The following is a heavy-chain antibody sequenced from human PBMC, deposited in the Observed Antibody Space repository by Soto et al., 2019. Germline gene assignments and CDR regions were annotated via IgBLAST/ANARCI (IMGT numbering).Heavy chain of an antibody. V-gene: IGHV4-4*02. CDR2: IYHSGST. Sequence: QVQLQESGPGLVKPSGTLSLTCAVSGGSISSSNWWSWVRQPPGKGLEWIGEIYHSGSTNYNPSLKSRVTISVDKSKNQCSLKLSSVTAADTAVYYCARGPRDCSGGSCYPEDAFDIWGQGTMVTVSS. CDR3: ARGPRDCSGGSCYPEDAFDI. J-gene: IGHJ3*02. CDR1: GGSISSSNW. D-gene: IGHD2-15*01.